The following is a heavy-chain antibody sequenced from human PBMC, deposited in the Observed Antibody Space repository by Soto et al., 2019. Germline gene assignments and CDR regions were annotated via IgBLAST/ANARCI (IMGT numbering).Heavy chain of an antibody. CDR2: ITPILGAA. CDR3: ARDGIAARPIAWFDP. J-gene: IGHJ5*02. V-gene: IGHV1-69*12. Sequence: QVQLVQSGAEVKKPGSSVKVSCKASGGTFSSYAIRWVRQAPGQGLEWMGGITPILGAADYAQKFQGRVTITADAATSTAYMELSRLRSEDTAVYYCARDGIAARPIAWFDPWGQGTLVTVSS. CDR1: GGTFSSYA. D-gene: IGHD6-6*01.